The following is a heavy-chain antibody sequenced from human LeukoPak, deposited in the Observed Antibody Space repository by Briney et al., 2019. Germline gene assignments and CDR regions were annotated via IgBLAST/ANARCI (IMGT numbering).Heavy chain of an antibody. CDR2: ISGSGGST. CDR3: ARDGGSYLFDY. V-gene: IGHV3-23*01. J-gene: IGHJ4*02. D-gene: IGHD1-26*01. CDR1: GFTFSSYA. Sequence: GRSLRLSCAASGFTFSSYAMSWVRQAPGKGLEWVSAISGSGGSTYYADSVKGRFTISRDNSKNTLYLQMNSLRAEDTAVYYCARDGGSYLFDYWGQGTLVTVSS.